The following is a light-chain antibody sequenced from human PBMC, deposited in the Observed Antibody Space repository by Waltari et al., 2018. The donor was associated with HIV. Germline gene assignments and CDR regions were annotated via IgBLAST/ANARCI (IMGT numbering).Light chain of an antibody. CDR3: QVWHYSVV. J-gene: IGLJ2*01. Sequence: SYELTQPLSVSVALGQTARLSWGGSNIGTKDVHWYQQKPGQAPSLVIFNDKNRPTWVPERLSGSKSRNTATLTISGVQAGDAAVYYCQVWHYSVVFGGGTNLTVL. CDR1: NIGTKD. V-gene: IGLV3-9*01. CDR2: NDK.